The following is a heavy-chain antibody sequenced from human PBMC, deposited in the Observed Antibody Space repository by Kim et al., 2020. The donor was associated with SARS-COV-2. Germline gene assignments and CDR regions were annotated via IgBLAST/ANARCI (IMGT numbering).Heavy chain of an antibody. J-gene: IGHJ4*02. CDR2: INHSGGT. Sequence: SETLSLTCAVYGGSFSDYYYYWIRQPPGKGLEWIGEINHSGGTNYNPSLKSRVTISVDTSKKQFSLKLSSVTAADTAVYYFARGWVNWGQGTLVTVSS. V-gene: IGHV4-34*01. CDR1: GGSFSDYY. D-gene: IGHD1-26*01. CDR3: ARGWVN.